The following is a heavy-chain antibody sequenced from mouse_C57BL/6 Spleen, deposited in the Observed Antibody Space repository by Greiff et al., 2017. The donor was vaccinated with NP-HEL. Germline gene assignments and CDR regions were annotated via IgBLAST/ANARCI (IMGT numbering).Heavy chain of an antibody. CDR1: GYTFTGYG. J-gene: IGHJ3*01. Sequence: QVQLQQSGAELVRPGASVTLSCKASGYTFTGYGMHWVKQTPVHGLEWIGAIDPETGGTAYNQKFKGKAILTADKSSSTAYMELRSLTSEDSAVYYCTRSDSSGYAWFAYWGQGTLVTVSA. CDR3: TRSDSSGYAWFAY. CDR2: IDPETGGT. D-gene: IGHD3-2*02. V-gene: IGHV1-15*01.